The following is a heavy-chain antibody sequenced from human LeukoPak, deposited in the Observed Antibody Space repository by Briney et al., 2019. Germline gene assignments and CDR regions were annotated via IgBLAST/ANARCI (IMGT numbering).Heavy chain of an antibody. CDR2: ISSSGDII. CDR1: GFTFSTYE. D-gene: IGHD2-15*01. V-gene: IGHV3-48*03. J-gene: IGHJ4*02. Sequence: GGSLRLSCVASGFTFSTYEMNWVRQAPRKGLEWISYISSSGDIIYYADSVRGRLTFSRDNAKNSLYLQMNSLRAEDTAVYYCARVGRDSQHLDYWGPGTLVTVSS. CDR3: ARVGRDSQHLDY.